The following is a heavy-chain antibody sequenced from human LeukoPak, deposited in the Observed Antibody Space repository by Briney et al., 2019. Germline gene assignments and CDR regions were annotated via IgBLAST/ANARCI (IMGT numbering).Heavy chain of an antibody. J-gene: IGHJ4*01. CDR2: IIGSGAST. V-gene: IGHV3-23*01. CDR3: AKVGVAGPFDY. CDR1: GFTFISYA. D-gene: IGHD6-19*01. Sequence: GGSLRLSCAASGFTFISYAMSWVRQAAGKGLEWVSTIIGSGASTYYADSVKGRFTISRANSKNTLYLQMNSLRTEDTAVYYCAKVGVAGPFDYWGHGTLVTVSS.